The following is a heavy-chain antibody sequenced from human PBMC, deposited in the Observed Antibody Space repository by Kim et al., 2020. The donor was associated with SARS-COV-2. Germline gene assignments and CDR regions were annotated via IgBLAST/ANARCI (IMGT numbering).Heavy chain of an antibody. Sequence: EYAASVRDRFTISRDDSTNIAYLQMNRLKTDDTAVYFCTRGTMTQWSYYDLWGQGSLVTVSS. CDR3: TRGTMTQWSYYDL. D-gene: IGHD4-17*01. V-gene: IGHV3-49*02. J-gene: IGHJ4*02.